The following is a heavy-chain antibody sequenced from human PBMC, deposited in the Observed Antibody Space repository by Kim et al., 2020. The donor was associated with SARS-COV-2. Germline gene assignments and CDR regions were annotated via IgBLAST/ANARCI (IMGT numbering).Heavy chain of an antibody. V-gene: IGHV4-39*01. Sequence: SLKSRVTISVDTSKNQFSRKLSSVTAADTAVYYCARQRGYYYDSSGYYPDWGQGTMVTVSS. D-gene: IGHD3-22*01. J-gene: IGHJ3*01. CDR3: ARQRGYYYDSSGYYPD.